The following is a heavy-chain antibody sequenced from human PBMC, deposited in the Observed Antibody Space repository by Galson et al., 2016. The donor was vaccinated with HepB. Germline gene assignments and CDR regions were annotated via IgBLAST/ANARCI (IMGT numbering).Heavy chain of an antibody. D-gene: IGHD6-19*01. CDR2: VKYDGSEK. Sequence: SLRLSCAASGFSLSSYWMSWVRQAPGKGLEWVANVKYDGSEKYYVDPVKGRFTISRDNAKNSMSLQMNSLSAEDTAVYYCVRDGSGGWHFDNWGQGTLITVSS. CDR1: GFSLSSYW. J-gene: IGHJ4*02. CDR3: VRDGSGGWHFDN. V-gene: IGHV3-7*01.